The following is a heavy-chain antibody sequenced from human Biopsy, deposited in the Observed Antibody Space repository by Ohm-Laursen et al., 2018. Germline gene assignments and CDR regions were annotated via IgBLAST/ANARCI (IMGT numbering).Heavy chain of an antibody. CDR3: GNEVHGRDY. D-gene: IGHD2-15*01. V-gene: IGHV4-34*08. CDR2: INQAGTT. CDR1: GKTFSDYQ. Sequence: SDTLSLTWAVFGKTFSDYQWSWIRQPPGKGLEWIGQINQAGTTNYNPSLKSRVSISADASKYEFPLRLTSVTAADTAVYLCGNEVHGRDYWGLGAQVTVSS. J-gene: IGHJ4*02.